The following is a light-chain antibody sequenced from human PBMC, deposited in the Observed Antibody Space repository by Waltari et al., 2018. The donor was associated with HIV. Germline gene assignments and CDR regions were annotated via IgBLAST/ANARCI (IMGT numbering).Light chain of an antibody. Sequence: LVMTQSPLSLSVTPGEPASISFTSSQSLNNNLAWYLQKPGQSPQLLVYLGSTRASGVPDRFSGSGSGTDFTLMITKVEADDVGVYYCMQSLQPPLTFGGGTKVEIK. CDR2: LGS. CDR3: MQSLQPPLT. J-gene: IGKJ4*01. CDR1: QSLNNN. V-gene: IGKV2-28*01.